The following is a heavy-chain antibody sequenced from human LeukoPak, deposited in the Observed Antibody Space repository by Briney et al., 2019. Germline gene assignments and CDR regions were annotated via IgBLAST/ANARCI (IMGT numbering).Heavy chain of an antibody. CDR3: ARDSDIVATGDY. J-gene: IGHJ4*02. Sequence: GGSLRLSCAASGFTFSSYSMNWVRQAPGKGLEWVSSISSSSSYIYYADSVKGRFTISRDNAKNSLYLQMNSLRAKDTAVYYCARDSDIVATGDYWGQGTLVTVSS. D-gene: IGHD5-12*01. CDR2: ISSSSSYI. CDR1: GFTFSSYS. V-gene: IGHV3-21*01.